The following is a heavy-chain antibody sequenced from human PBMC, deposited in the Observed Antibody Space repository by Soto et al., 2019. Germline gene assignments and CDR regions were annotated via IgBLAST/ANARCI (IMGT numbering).Heavy chain of an antibody. D-gene: IGHD3-22*01. CDR3: GRLSLDKFDKSAYVDY. Sequence: GESLKISCKGSGYNFATYWMNWVRQMPGKGLEWVGKIDPSDSYTSYSPSLQGHVTMSVDKSISTAFLQWSNVEASDTAMYYCGRLSLDKFDKSAYVDYWGQGTLVTVSS. J-gene: IGHJ4*02. CDR2: IDPSDSYT. CDR1: GYNFATYW. V-gene: IGHV5-10-1*01.